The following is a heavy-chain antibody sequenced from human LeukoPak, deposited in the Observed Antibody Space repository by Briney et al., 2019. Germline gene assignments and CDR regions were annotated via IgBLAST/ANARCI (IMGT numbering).Heavy chain of an antibody. D-gene: IGHD1-26*01. V-gene: IGHV3-30-3*01. Sequence: TGGSLRLSCAASGFTFSSYAMHWVRQAPGKGLEWVAVISYDGSNKYYADSVKGRFTISRDNSKNTLYLQMNSLRAEDTAVYYCARERIVGAASTRYYGMDVWGQGTTVTVSS. CDR1: GFTFSSYA. J-gene: IGHJ6*02. CDR2: ISYDGSNK. CDR3: ARERIVGAASTRYYGMDV.